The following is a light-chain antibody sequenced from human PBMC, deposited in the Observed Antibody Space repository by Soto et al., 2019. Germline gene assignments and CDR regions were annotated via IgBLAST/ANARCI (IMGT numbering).Light chain of an antibody. CDR2: KAS. CDR1: QSISSW. V-gene: IGKV1-5*03. J-gene: IGKJ1*01. CDR3: QQFNTSPWT. Sequence: DIQMTQSPSTLSASVGDRVTITCRASQSISSWLAWYQQKPGKAPKLLIYKASTLKSGVPSRFSGSGSGTEFTLTISSLQPDDFATYYCQQFNTSPWTFGQGTKGDIK.